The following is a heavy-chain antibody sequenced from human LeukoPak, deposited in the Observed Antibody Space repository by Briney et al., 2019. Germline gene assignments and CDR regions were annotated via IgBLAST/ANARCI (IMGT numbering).Heavy chain of an antibody. Sequence: SQTLSLTCTVSGGSISSGDYYWSWIRQPPGKGLEWIGYIYYSGSTYYNPSLKSRVTISVDTSKNQFSLKLSSVTAADTAVYYCARTFQAPSYGDSDSRTKYPYSMDVWGQGTVVAVSS. V-gene: IGHV4-30-4*08. J-gene: IGHJ6*02. D-gene: IGHD4-17*01. CDR2: IYYSGST. CDR3: ARTFQAPSYGDSDSRTKYPYSMDV. CDR1: GGSISSGDYY.